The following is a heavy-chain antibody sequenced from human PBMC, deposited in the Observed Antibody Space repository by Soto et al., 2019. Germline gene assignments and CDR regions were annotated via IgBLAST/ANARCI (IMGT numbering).Heavy chain of an antibody. CDR3: AKDGDSGYDFFDY. D-gene: IGHD5-12*01. Sequence: EVQLVESGGGLVQPGGSLRLSCAASGFTFDDYAMHWVRQAPGKGLEWVSGISWNSGSIGYADSVKGRFTISRDNAKNSLYLQMNSLRAEDTALYYCAKDGDSGYDFFDYWGQGTLVTVSS. V-gene: IGHV3-9*01. J-gene: IGHJ4*02. CDR1: GFTFDDYA. CDR2: ISWNSGSI.